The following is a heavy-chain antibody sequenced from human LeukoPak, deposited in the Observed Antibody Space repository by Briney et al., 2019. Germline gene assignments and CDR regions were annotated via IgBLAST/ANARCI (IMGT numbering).Heavy chain of an antibody. D-gene: IGHD3/OR15-3a*01. CDR2: INAGNGNT. V-gene: IGHV1-3*01. Sequence: ASVKVSCKASGYTFTSYAMHWVRQAPGQRLEWMGWINAGNGNTKYSQKFQGRVTITRDTSASTAYMELSSLRSEDTAVYYCARAKVGDFWTYYMDVWGKGTTVTVSS. CDR3: ARAKVGDFWTYYMDV. J-gene: IGHJ6*03. CDR1: GYTFTSYA.